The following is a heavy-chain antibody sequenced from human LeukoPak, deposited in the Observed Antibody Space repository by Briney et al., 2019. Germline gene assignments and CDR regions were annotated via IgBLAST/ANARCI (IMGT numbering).Heavy chain of an antibody. J-gene: IGHJ4*01. CDR2: ISYDGSTT. D-gene: IGHD6-13*01. Sequence: GRSLRLSCAASGFTFSSYAMNWVRQAPGKGLEWVAVISYDGSTTYYADSVKGRFTISRDNSKNTLYLQMNSLRAEDTAVYYCGREGVAGTGLDYWGQGTLVTVSS. CDR3: GREGVAGTGLDY. V-gene: IGHV3-30-3*01. CDR1: GFTFSSYA.